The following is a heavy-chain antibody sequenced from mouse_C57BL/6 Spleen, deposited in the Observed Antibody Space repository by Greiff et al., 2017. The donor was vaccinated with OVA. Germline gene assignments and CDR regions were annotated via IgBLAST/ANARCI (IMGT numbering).Heavy chain of an antibody. CDR2: IDPSDSYT. D-gene: IGHD1-1*01. J-gene: IGHJ3*01. V-gene: IGHV1-69*01. CDR1: GYTFTSYW. CDR3: ARDPYYYGSRERFAY. Sequence: QVQLQQPGAELVMPGASVKLSCKASGYTFTSYWMHWVKQRPGQGLEWIGEIDPSDSYTNYNQKFKGKSTLTVDKSSSTAYMQLSSLTSEDSAVYYCARDPYYYGSRERFAYWGQGTLVTVSA.